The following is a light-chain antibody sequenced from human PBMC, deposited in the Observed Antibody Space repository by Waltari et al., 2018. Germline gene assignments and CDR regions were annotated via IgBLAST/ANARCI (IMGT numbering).Light chain of an antibody. CDR2: DDS. CDR1: NIGSKS. V-gene: IGLV3-21*02. Sequence: SYVLTQPPSVSVAPGQTARITCGGKNIGSKSVHWYQQKPGQAPVLVVYDDSDRPSGIPERFSGSNSGNTATLTISRVEAGDEADYYCQVWDSSSDLLVFGGGTKLTVL. J-gene: IGLJ3*02. CDR3: QVWDSSSDLLV.